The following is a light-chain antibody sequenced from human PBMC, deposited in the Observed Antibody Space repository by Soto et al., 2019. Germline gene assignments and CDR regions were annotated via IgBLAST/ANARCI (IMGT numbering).Light chain of an antibody. Sequence: QSVLTQPASVSGSPGQAITISCSGTSSDVGAFNYVSWYQQHPGKAPKLMIYDVSNRPSGVSNRFSGSKTGNTASLVISGLQAEDEADYYCSSYTSSSSYVFGSGTKVTVL. CDR1: SSDVGAFNY. CDR3: SSYTSSSSYV. J-gene: IGLJ1*01. V-gene: IGLV2-14*03. CDR2: DVS.